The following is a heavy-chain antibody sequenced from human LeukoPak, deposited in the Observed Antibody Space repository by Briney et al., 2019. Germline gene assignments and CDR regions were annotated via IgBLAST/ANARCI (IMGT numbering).Heavy chain of an antibody. Sequence: PGGSLRLSCAASGFTFSSYAMHWVRQAPGKGLEWVAVISYDGSNKYYADSVKGRFTISRDNSKNTLYLQMNSLRAEDTAVYYCARDPQPEYYDFWSGYYPHCWGQGTPVTVSS. CDR3: ARDPQPEYYDFWSGYYPHC. V-gene: IGHV3-30-3*01. J-gene: IGHJ4*02. CDR1: GFTFSSYA. CDR2: ISYDGSNK. D-gene: IGHD3-3*01.